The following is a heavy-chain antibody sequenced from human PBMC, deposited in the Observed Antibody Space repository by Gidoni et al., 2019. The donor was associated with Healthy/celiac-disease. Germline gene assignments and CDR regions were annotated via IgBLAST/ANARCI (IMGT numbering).Heavy chain of an antibody. D-gene: IGHD3-10*01. CDR1: GFPFRSYS. Sequence: EVQLVASGGGLVKPGGSLSLSCAASGFPFRSYSMNWVRQAPGKGLEWVSSISSSSSYIYYADSVKGRFTISRDNAKNSLYLQMNSLRAEDTAVYYGAREVLLWFGELLPSYYYYGMDVWGQGTTVTVSS. CDR2: ISSSSSYI. V-gene: IGHV3-21*01. CDR3: AREVLLWFGELLPSYYYYGMDV. J-gene: IGHJ6*02.